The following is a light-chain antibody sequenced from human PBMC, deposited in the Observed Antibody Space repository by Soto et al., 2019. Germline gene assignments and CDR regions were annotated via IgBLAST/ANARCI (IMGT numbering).Light chain of an antibody. CDR1: QRISSW. CDR2: KAS. CDR3: QQYDSYPWT. J-gene: IGKJ1*01. Sequence: DIQMTXSPSTLSXSVGDGVTITCRASQRISSWLVWYQQKSGKAPKVLIYKASNLESGVPSRFSGSGSGTEFTLTISSLQPDDFATYYCQQYDSYPWTFGQGTKVEIK. V-gene: IGKV1-5*03.